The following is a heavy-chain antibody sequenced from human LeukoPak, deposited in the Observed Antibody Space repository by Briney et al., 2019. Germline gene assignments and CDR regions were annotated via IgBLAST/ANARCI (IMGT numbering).Heavy chain of an antibody. Sequence: GGSLRLSCAASGCTFSDFSVNWVRQAPGKGLEWVSSISVRSNYRYYADSVRGRFTISRDDARDSLFLQMNSLRAEDTAVYFCVRLRRNSDRSGYYHYYDYWGQGTLVTVSS. V-gene: IGHV3-21*01. CDR2: ISVRSNYR. J-gene: IGHJ4*02. D-gene: IGHD3-22*01. CDR3: VRLRRNSDRSGYYHYYDY. CDR1: GCTFSDFS.